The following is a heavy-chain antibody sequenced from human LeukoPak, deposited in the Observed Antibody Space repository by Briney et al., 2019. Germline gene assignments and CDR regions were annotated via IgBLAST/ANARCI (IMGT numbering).Heavy chain of an antibody. CDR1: GGSFSGYY. V-gene: IGHV4-34*01. D-gene: IGHD3-10*01. CDR3: ARHFRTYGSGTYYFDY. CDR2: IYYSGST. Sequence: PSETLSLTCAVYGGSFSGYYWSWIRQPPGKGLEWIGSIYYSGSTYYNPSLKSRVTISVDTSKNQFSLKLSSVTAADTAVYYCARHFRTYGSGTYYFDYWGQGTLVTVSS. J-gene: IGHJ4*02.